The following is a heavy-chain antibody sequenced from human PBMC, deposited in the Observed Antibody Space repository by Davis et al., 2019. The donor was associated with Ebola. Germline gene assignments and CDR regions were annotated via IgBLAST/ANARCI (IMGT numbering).Heavy chain of an antibody. Sequence: SETLSLTCTVSGGSISSSSYYWGWIRQPPGKGLEWIGSIYYSGSTYYNPSLKSRVTISVDTSKNQFSLKLNSVTAADTAVYYCASPHSREDYYGSGSYFKFDYWGQGTLVTVSS. V-gene: IGHV4-39*01. CDR2: IYYSGST. J-gene: IGHJ4*02. D-gene: IGHD3-10*01. CDR1: GGSISSSSYY. CDR3: ASPHSREDYYGSGSYFKFDY.